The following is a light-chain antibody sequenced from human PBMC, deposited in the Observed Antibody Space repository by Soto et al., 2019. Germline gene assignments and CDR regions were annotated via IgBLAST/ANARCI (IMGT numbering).Light chain of an antibody. V-gene: IGKV1-39*01. Sequence: DIQMTQSPSSLSASVGDRVTITCRASQSISSYLNWYQHKPGKAPKLLLYAASILQTGVPSRFSGSRSGTDFALTISSLQREDFATYYCQQTDTFPRTFGQGTKVEMK. CDR1: QSISSY. CDR2: AAS. J-gene: IGKJ1*01. CDR3: QQTDTFPRT.